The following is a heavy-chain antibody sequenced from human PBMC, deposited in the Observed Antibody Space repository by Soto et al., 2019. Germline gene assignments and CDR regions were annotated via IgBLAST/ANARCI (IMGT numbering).Heavy chain of an antibody. CDR1: GFTFSSYT. CDR3: ARGPSGNYYMDV. J-gene: IGHJ6*03. Sequence: EVQLLESGGGLVQPGGSLRLSCAASGFTFSSYTMTWVRQAPGAGLEWVSAISDTGGNTNYAESVKGRFTISRDNSKNTLYLQMNSLRAEDTALYYCARGPSGNYYMDVWGKGTTVTVSS. V-gene: IGHV3-23*01. CDR2: ISDTGGNT.